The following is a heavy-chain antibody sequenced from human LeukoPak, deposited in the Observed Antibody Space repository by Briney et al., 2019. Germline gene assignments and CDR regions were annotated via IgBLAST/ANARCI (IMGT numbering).Heavy chain of an antibody. V-gene: IGHV4-59*01. CDR3: VRVTGYMIEDYFDY. CDR1: GASISSYY. J-gene: IGHJ4*02. Sequence: SETLSLTCTVSGASISSYYWSWIRQPPGKGLEWIGYIYYSGSTNYNPSLKSRVTISVDTSKNQFSLRLSSVTAADTAVYYCVRVTGYMIEDYFDYWGQGTLVTVSS. CDR2: IYYSGST. D-gene: IGHD3-22*01.